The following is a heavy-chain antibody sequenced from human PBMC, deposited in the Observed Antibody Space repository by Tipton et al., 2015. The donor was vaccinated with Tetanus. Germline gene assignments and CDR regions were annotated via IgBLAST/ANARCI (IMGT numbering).Heavy chain of an antibody. V-gene: IGHV1-8*01. J-gene: IGHJ3*02. CDR1: GYTFTSYD. D-gene: IGHD2-15*01. CDR2: MNPNSGNT. CDR3: ARTSLRYCSGGSCYHHAFDI. Sequence: VQLVQSGAEVKKPGASVKVSCKASGYTFTSYDINWVRQATGQGLEWMGWMNPNSGNTGYAQKFQGRVTMTRNTSISTAYMELSSLRSEDATVYYCARTSLRYCSGGSCYHHAFDIWGQGTMVTVSS.